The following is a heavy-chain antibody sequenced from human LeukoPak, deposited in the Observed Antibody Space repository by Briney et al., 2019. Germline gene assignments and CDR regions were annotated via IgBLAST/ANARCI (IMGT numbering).Heavy chain of an antibody. CDR1: GGSISSSSYY. Sequence: PSETLSLTCTVSGGSISSSSYYWGWIRQPPGKGLEWIGSIYYSGSTYYNPSLKSRVTISVDTSKNQFSLKLSSVTAADTAVYYCARRGGSSGGDYWGQGTLVTVSS. J-gene: IGHJ4*02. CDR3: ARRGGSSGGDY. D-gene: IGHD1-26*01. CDR2: IYYSGST. V-gene: IGHV4-39*01.